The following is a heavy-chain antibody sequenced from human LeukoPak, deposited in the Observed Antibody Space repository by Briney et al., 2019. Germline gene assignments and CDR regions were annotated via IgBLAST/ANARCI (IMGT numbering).Heavy chain of an antibody. CDR1: GFTFSSYA. V-gene: IGHV3-30*04. J-gene: IGHJ4*02. CDR2: ISYDGSNK. CDR3: VRDHIDGIAVAGDLDY. D-gene: IGHD6-19*01. Sequence: PGGSLRLSCAASGFTFSSYAMHWVRQAPGKGLEWVAVISYDGSNKYYADSVKGRFTISRDNSKNTLYLQMNGLRAEDTAVYYCVRDHIDGIAVAGDLDYWGQGTLVTVSS.